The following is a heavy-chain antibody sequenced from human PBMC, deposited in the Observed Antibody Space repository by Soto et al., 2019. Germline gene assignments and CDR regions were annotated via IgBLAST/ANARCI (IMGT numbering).Heavy chain of an antibody. Sequence: GGSLRLSCAASGFTFSRYYMNWVRQAPGKGLEWVSSISTTSTYTHYADSLKGRFTISRDNAKKLLYLQMDSLRAEDTAVYYCARADPDASVGYWGQGTLVTVSS. CDR3: ARADPDASVGY. V-gene: IGHV3-21*04. D-gene: IGHD2-15*01. CDR2: ISTTSTYT. CDR1: GFTFSRYY. J-gene: IGHJ4*02.